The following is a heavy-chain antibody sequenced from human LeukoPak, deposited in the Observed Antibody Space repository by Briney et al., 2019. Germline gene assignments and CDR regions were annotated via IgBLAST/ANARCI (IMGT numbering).Heavy chain of an antibody. J-gene: IGHJ3*01. CDR1: GFTFSSYW. CDR3: ARGSSNGFDV. Sequence: GGSLRLSCAGSGFTFSSYWMNWVRQAPGKGREWVANINRVGGETYCVDSVEGRLTISRDNAKNSLSLQMNSLRAEDTAVYYCARGSSNGFDVWGQGTMVTVSA. V-gene: IGHV3-7*05. D-gene: IGHD3-10*01. CDR2: INRVGGET.